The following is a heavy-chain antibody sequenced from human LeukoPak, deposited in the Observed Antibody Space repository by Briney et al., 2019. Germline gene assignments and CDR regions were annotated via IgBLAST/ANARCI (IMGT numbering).Heavy chain of an antibody. V-gene: IGHV3-11*04. CDR2: ISGGAGTI. Sequence: GGFLRLSCAASGFTFSDYYMSWIRQAPGKGLEWVSYISGGAGTIYYADSVKGRFTISRDNAKNSLYLQIHSLRAEDTAVYYCARSGTAVAGTRYFDPWGQGTLVTVSS. CDR1: GFTFSDYY. CDR3: ARSGTAVAGTRYFDP. J-gene: IGHJ5*02. D-gene: IGHD6-13*01.